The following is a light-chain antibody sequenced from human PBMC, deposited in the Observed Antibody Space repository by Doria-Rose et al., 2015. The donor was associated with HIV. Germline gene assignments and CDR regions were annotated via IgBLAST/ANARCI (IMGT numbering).Light chain of an antibody. CDR1: QRFSSTY. Sequence: TQSPGTLSLSPEERATLSCRASQRFSSTYLAWYQQKPGQAPSLLIYDGSTRTTGIPDRFSASGSGTDFTLTINRLEPEDFALYYCHQYGTSWTFGQGTKVEI. V-gene: IGKV3-20*01. CDR2: DGS. J-gene: IGKJ1*01. CDR3: HQYGTSWT.